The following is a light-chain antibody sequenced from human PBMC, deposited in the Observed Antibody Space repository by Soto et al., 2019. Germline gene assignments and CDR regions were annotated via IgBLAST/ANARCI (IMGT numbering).Light chain of an antibody. CDR1: QTIDRY. CDR2: AAS. J-gene: IGKJ1*01. CDR3: QQYNTLSGT. Sequence: IQMTQSPSSLSASVGDTVTITCRASQTIDRYLNWFQQKSGQAPKLLMNAASTLRSGVPSRFSGSGFGTEFSLTISSLQPDDFASYYCQQYNTLSGTFGQGTKVDI. V-gene: IGKV1-39*01.